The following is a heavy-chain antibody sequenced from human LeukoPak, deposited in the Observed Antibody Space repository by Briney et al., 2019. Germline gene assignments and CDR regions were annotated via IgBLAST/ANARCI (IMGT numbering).Heavy chain of an antibody. Sequence: GGSLRLSCAASGFTLSSYWMNWLRQGPGKGLVWVSRINSDGSTTSYADSVKGRFTISRDNAKNSLYLQMNSLRAEDTAVYYCTSGPYSGSATYYNDYWGQGTLVTVSS. CDR2: INSDGSTT. CDR3: TSGPYSGSATYYNDY. D-gene: IGHD3-10*01. CDR1: GFTLSSYW. V-gene: IGHV3-74*01. J-gene: IGHJ4*02.